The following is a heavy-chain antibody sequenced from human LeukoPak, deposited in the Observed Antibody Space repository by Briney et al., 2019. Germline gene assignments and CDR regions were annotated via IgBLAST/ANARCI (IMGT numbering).Heavy chain of an antibody. D-gene: IGHD6-13*01. CDR1: AASISSYY. CDR3: ARGTGYSSSWYDY. CDR2: IYYSGST. V-gene: IGHV4-59*08. Sequence: SETLSLTCTVSAASISSYYWSWIRQPPGKGLEWIGYIYYSGSTNYNPSLKSRVTISVDTSKRQFSLKLSSVTAADTAVYYCARGTGYSSSWYDYWGQGTLVTVSS. J-gene: IGHJ4*02.